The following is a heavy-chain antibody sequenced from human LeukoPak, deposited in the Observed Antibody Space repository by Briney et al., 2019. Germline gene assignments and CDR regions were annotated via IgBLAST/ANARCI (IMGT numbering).Heavy chain of an antibody. CDR1: GYTLTSYG. CDR3: ARDYSGYDPPDY. CDR2: ISAYNGNT. Sequence: GASVKVSCKASGYTLTSYGSSWVRQAPGQGLEWMGWISAYNGNTNYAQKLQGRVTMTTDTSTSTAYMELRSLRSDDTAVYYCARDYSGYDPPDYWGQGTLVTVSS. V-gene: IGHV1-18*01. D-gene: IGHD5-12*01. J-gene: IGHJ4*02.